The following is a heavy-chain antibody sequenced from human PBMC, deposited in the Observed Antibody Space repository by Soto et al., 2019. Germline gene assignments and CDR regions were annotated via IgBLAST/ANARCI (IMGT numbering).Heavy chain of an antibody. V-gene: IGHV6-1*01. D-gene: IGHD5-12*01. Sequence: TCAISGDSVSSNSATSHWIRQSPSRGLEWLGRTYYRSKRHRDYATSVKSRITINPDTSKHQLSLQLNSMTPEDTAVYYHATGNIVRTIDRCGCWDRETRGAVSS. CDR1: GDSVSSNSAT. CDR2: TYYRSKRHR. J-gene: IGHJ4*02. CDR3: ATGNIVRTIDRCGC.